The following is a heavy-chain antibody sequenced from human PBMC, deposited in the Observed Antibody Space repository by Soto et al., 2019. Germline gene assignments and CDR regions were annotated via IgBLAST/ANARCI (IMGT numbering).Heavy chain of an antibody. J-gene: IGHJ4*02. CDR2: IKQDGSEK. D-gene: IGHD4-4*01. CDR3: AREGGDYSNYGVDY. CDR1: GFTFSSYW. Sequence: EVQLVESGGGLVQPGGSLSLSCAASGFTFSSYWMSWVRQAPGKGLEWVANIKQDGSEKYYVDSVKGRFTISRDNAKNSLYLQMNSLRAEDTAVYFCAREGGDYSNYGVDYWGQGTLVTVSS. V-gene: IGHV3-7*01.